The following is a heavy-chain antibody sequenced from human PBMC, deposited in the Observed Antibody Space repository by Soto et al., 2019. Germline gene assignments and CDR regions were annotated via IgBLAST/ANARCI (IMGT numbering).Heavy chain of an antibody. CDR2: IYYSGST. V-gene: IGHV4-30-4*01. CDR1: SGSISSGDYY. CDR3: ARDSLPPLPPGMDV. Sequence: SETLSLTCTVSSGSISSGDYYWSWIRQHPGKGLEWIGYIYYSGSTYYNPSLKSRVTISVDTSKNQFSLKLSSVTAADTAVYYCARDSLPPLPPGMDVWGQGTTVTVSS. J-gene: IGHJ6*02.